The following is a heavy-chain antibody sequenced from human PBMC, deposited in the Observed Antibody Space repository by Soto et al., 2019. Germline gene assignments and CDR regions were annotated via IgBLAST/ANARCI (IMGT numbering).Heavy chain of an antibody. CDR2: TYYRSKWYN. CDR3: ARDKWDSSGWYDAMTGFDY. CDR1: GDSVSSNSAA. V-gene: IGHV6-1*01. D-gene: IGHD6-19*01. J-gene: IGHJ4*02. Sequence: SETLSLTCAISGDSVSSNSAAWNWIRQSPSRGLEWLGRTYYRSKWYNDYAVSVKSRITINPDTSKNQFSLQLNSVTPEDTAVYYCARDKWDSSGWYDAMTGFDYWGQGTLVTVSS.